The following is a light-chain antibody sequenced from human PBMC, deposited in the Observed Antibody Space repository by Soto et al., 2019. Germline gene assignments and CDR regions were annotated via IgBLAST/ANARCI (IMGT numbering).Light chain of an antibody. Sequence: DIQMTQSPSSLSASVGDRVTITCRASQGINNFLAWYQQKPGKVPKLLISAASTLQSGVPSRFSGSGSGTDITLTISSLQPEDVATYYCQKYYSASYTFGQGTKLEIK. J-gene: IGKJ2*01. V-gene: IGKV1-27*01. CDR2: AAS. CDR3: QKYYSASYT. CDR1: QGINNF.